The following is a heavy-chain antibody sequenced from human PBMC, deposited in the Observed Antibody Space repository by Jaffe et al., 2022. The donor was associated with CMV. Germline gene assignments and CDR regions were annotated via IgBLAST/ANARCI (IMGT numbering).Heavy chain of an antibody. V-gene: IGHV4-59*01. Sequence: QVQLQESGPGLVKPSETLSLTCTVSGGSISSYYWSWIRQPPGKGLEWIGYIYYSGSTNYNPSLKSRVTISVDTSKNQFSLKLSSVTAADTAVYYCASRSEVAVADKGPYYFDYWGQGTLVTVSS. CDR1: GGSISSYY. CDR3: ASRSEVAVADKGPYYFDY. J-gene: IGHJ4*02. CDR2: IYYSGST. D-gene: IGHD6-19*01.